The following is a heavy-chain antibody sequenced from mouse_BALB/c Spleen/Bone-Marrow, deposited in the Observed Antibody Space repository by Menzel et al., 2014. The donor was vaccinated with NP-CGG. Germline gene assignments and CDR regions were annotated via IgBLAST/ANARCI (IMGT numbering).Heavy chain of an antibody. D-gene: IGHD1-1*01. J-gene: IGHJ2*01. V-gene: IGHV1-80*01. CDR2: TWPGDGDT. CDR3: ARWDYGNRGEFYFDY. Sequence: QVHVKQSGAELVRPGSSVKISCKASGYEFSSYWMNWVKQRPGQGLEWIGQTWPGDGDTNYNGKFKGKATLTADKSSSTTYMQLSSLTSEDSAVYFCARWDYGNRGEFYFDYWGQGTTLTVSS. CDR1: GYEFSSYW.